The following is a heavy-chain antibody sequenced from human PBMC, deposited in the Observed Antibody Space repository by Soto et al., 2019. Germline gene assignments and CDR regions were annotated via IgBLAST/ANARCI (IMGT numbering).Heavy chain of an antibody. CDR1: GFTFSSYA. CDR3: AKGNDFIWGSYRPVFFDY. V-gene: IGHV3-23*01. J-gene: IGHJ4*02. Sequence: GGSLRLSCAASGFTFSSYAMGWVRQAPGKGLEWVSVISGSGGSTYYAESVKGRYTMSRDNSKNTLYLQMNRLRAEDTAVYYCAKGNDFIWGSYRPVFFDYWGQGSLVTVSS. D-gene: IGHD3-16*02. CDR2: ISGSGGST.